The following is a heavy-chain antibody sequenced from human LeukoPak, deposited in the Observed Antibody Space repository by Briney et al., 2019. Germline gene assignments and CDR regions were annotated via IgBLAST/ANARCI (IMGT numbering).Heavy chain of an antibody. CDR1: GFTFDDYA. CDR2: ISWNSGSI. V-gene: IGHV3-9*01. J-gene: IGHJ4*02. CDR3: AKASRSGGIAVAGTVGYFDY. D-gene: IGHD6-19*01. Sequence: GRSLRLSCAASGFTFDDYAMHWVRQAPGRGLEWVSGISWNSGSIGYADSVQGRFIISRDNAKNSLYLQMNSLRAEDTALYYCAKASRSGGIAVAGTVGYFDYWGQGTLVTVSS.